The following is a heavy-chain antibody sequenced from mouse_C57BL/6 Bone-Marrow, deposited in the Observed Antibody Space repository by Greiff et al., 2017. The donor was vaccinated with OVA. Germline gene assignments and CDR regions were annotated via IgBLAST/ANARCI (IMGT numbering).Heavy chain of an antibody. J-gene: IGHJ1*03. Sequence: EVHLVESGGGLVQPGGSLKLSCAASGFTFSDYYMYWVRQTPEKRLEWVAYISNGGGSTYYPDTVKGRFTISRDNAKNTLYLQMSRLKSEDTAMYYCARRGTTVVARGYFDVWGTGTTVTVSS. CDR1: GFTFSDYY. CDR3: ARRGTTVVARGYFDV. V-gene: IGHV5-12*01. D-gene: IGHD1-1*01. CDR2: ISNGGGST.